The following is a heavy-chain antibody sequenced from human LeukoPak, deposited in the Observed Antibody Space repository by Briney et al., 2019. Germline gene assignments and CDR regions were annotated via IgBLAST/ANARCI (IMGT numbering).Heavy chain of an antibody. Sequence: SETLSLTCTVSGDSISSYYWTWIRQPPGQGLEWIGYIYYSGSTNYNPSLKSRVTISVDTSKNQFSLKLNSVTAADTAVYYCARENNYFDYWGQGTLVTVSS. CDR1: GDSISSYY. V-gene: IGHV4-59*01. CDR3: ARENNYFDY. J-gene: IGHJ4*02. CDR2: IYYSGST.